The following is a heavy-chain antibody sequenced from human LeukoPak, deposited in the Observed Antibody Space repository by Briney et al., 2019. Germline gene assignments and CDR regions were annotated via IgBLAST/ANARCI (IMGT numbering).Heavy chain of an antibody. CDR3: TTDLVYCSGGSCYNYYFDY. CDR1: GFTFSDYY. V-gene: IGHV3-11*05. Sequence: PGGSLRLSCAASGFTFSDYYMSWIRQAPGKGLEWVSYISSSSSYTNYADSVKGRFTISRDNAKNSLYLQMNSLKTEDTAVYYCTTDLVYCSGGSCYNYYFDYWGQGTLVTVSS. CDR2: ISSSSSYT. D-gene: IGHD2-15*01. J-gene: IGHJ4*02.